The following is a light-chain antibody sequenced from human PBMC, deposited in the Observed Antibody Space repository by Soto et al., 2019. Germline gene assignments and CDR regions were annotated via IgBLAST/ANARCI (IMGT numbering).Light chain of an antibody. V-gene: IGKV1-9*01. CDR2: AAS. Sequence: IPLTQSPSSLSASEEDRVTITCRASQGINNFLAWYQQKPGKAPKLLIYAASTLQSGVPSRFSGSGSGTDFTLTISSLQPEDFATYFCQQVASYPSTFGGGTNVDIK. J-gene: IGKJ4*01. CDR3: QQVASYPST. CDR1: QGINNF.